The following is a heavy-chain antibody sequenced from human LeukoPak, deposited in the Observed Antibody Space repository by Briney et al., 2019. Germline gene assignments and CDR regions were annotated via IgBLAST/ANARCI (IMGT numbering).Heavy chain of an antibody. CDR2: IYYSGST. CDR3: ARGLPKYDAFDI. CDR1: GGSISSYY. D-gene: IGHD3-16*01. V-gene: IGHV4-59*08. Sequence: PSETLSLTCTVSGGSISSYYWSWIRQPPGKGLEWIGYIYYSGSTNYNPSLKSRVTISVDTSKNQFSLKLSSVTAADTAVYYCARGLPKYDAFDIWGQGTMVIVSS. J-gene: IGHJ3*02.